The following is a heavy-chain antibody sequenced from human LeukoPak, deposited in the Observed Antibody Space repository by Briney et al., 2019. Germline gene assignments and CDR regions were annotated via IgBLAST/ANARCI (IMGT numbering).Heavy chain of an antibody. CDR3: AREGAVTKVTSIDH. CDR2: INPDGGRT. CDR1: GYTFVNYY. J-gene: IGHJ4*02. V-gene: IGHV1-46*01. D-gene: IGHD4-17*01. Sequence: GASVTVSCKTSGYTFVNYYIHWVRQAPGQGLEWMGIINPDGGRTTYAQRFQGRVTMTRDTSTSTLYMELSRLRSDDTAVYYCAREGAVTKVTSIDHWGQGTLVTVSS.